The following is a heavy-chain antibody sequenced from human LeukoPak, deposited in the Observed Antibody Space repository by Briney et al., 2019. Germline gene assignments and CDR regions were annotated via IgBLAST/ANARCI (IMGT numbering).Heavy chain of an antibody. D-gene: IGHD6-19*01. J-gene: IGHJ6*02. Sequence: GASVKVSCKASGYTSTSYGISWVRQAPGQGLEWMGWISAYNGNTNYAQKLQGRVTMTTDTSTSTAYMELRSLRSDDTAVYYCARDSSGSKAYYYYYGMDVWGQGTTVTVSS. CDR2: ISAYNGNT. V-gene: IGHV1-18*01. CDR3: ARDSSGSKAYYYYYGMDV. CDR1: GYTSTSYG.